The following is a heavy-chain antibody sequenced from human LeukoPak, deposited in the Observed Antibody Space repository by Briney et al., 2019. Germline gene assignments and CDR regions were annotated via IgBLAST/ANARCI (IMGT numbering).Heavy chain of an antibody. Sequence: RGGSLRLSCTASGFIFSSYSMNWVRQAPGKGLEWLSYISTSGSPIYYADSVKGRFTISRDNAKNSLYLQMNSLRAEDTAVYYCASSIAVADKSFDYWGQGTLVTVSS. CDR2: ISTSGSPI. CDR1: GFIFSSYS. D-gene: IGHD6-19*01. CDR3: ASSIAVADKSFDY. V-gene: IGHV3-21*05. J-gene: IGHJ4*02.